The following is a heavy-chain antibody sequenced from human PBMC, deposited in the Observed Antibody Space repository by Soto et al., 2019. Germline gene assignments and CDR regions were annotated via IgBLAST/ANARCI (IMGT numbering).Heavy chain of an antibody. CDR3: ARDTDYGDYSVDY. Sequence: QVQLVESGGGVVQPGRSLRLSCAASGFTFSSYGMHWVRQAPGKGLEWVAVIGYDGSNKYYADSVKGRFTFSRDNSQNTLYLQMNSLRAEDTAVYYCARDTDYGDYSVDYWGQGTLVTVSS. CDR1: GFTFSSYG. V-gene: IGHV3-33*01. J-gene: IGHJ4*02. CDR2: IGYDGSNK. D-gene: IGHD4-17*01.